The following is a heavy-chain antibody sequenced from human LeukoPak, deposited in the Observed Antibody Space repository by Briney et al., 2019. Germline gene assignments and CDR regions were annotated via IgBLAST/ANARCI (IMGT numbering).Heavy chain of an antibody. CDR2: INHSGST. CDR1: GGSFSGYY. V-gene: IGHV4-34*01. Sequence: PSETLSLTCAVYGGSFSGYYWSWIRQPPGKGLEWIGEINHSGSTNYNPSLKSRVTISVDTSKNQFSLKLSSVTAADTAVYYCARRPMIGYCSSTSCPQRGWFDPWGQGTLVTVSS. CDR3: ARRPMIGYCSSTSCPQRGWFDP. J-gene: IGHJ5*02. D-gene: IGHD2-2*01.